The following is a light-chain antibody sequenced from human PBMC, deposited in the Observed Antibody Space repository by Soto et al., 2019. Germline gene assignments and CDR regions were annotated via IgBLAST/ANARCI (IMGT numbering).Light chain of an antibody. CDR2: AAS. CDR3: QRYSRAPWT. V-gene: IGKV1-27*01. Sequence: IQMTQSPSSLSASLGDRVTITYRASQGVGSYLAWYQQKPGKVPKLLISAASTLQSGVPSRFSGSGSGTDFTLTIRSPQPEDDETYYFQRYSRAPWTFGQAKKGEIK. J-gene: IGKJ1*01. CDR1: QGVGSY.